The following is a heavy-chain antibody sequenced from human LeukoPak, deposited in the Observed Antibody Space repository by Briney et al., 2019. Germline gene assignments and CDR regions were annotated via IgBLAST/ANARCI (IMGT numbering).Heavy chain of an antibody. CDR1: GFTFSNYA. Sequence: PGGSLRLSCAASGFTFSNYAMNWVRQAPGKGPEWVSHITASGTAMFYADSVKGRFTISRDNAKNSLYLQMNSLRDEDTAVYYCASSGSYRFDYWGQGTLVTVSS. V-gene: IGHV3-48*02. CDR2: ITASGTAM. CDR3: ASSGSYRFDY. D-gene: IGHD1-26*01. J-gene: IGHJ4*02.